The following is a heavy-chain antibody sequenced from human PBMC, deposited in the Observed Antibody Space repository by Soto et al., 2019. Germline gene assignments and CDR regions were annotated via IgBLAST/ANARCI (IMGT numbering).Heavy chain of an antibody. J-gene: IGHJ3*02. D-gene: IGHD3-16*02. CDR2: INAGNGNT. Sequence: ASVKVSCKASGYTFTSYAMHWVRQAPGQRLEWMGWINAGNGNTKYAQKFQGRVTMTRNTSTSTAYMELSSLRSEDTAVYYCACGATYDYIWGSYRYNDAFDIWGQGTMVTVSS. CDR3: ACGATYDYIWGSYRYNDAFDI. V-gene: IGHV1-3*01. CDR1: GYTFTSYA.